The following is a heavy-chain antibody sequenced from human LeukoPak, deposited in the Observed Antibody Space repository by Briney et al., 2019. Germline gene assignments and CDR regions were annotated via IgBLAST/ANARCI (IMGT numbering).Heavy chain of an antibody. J-gene: IGHJ3*02. CDR3: ARSPGDYYGSGSYYNTDAFDI. V-gene: IGHV4-34*01. CDR1: GGSFSGYY. Sequence: SETLSLTCAVYGGSFSGYYWSWIRQPPGKGLEWIGEINHSGSTNYNPSLKSRVTISVDTSKNQFSLKLSSVTAADTAVYYCARSPGDYYGSGSYYNTDAFDIWGQGTMVTVSS. CDR2: INHSGST. D-gene: IGHD3-10*01.